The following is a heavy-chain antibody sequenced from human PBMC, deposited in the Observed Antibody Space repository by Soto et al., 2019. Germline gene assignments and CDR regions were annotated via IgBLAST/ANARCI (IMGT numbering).Heavy chain of an antibody. CDR2: IGTHNGDT. V-gene: IGHV1-18*01. CDR1: GYTFNTYG. CDR3: ARDWRGAAGFDP. J-gene: IGHJ5*02. D-gene: IGHD6-25*01. Sequence: QVQLVQSGPEVKKPGASVKVSCKASGYTFNTYGFSWVRQAPGQGLEWVGWIGTHNGDTTYAQNFQGRVTMTIDTSTTTSYMELRSLTSDDTAMYFCARDWRGAAGFDPWGQGTLVTVSS.